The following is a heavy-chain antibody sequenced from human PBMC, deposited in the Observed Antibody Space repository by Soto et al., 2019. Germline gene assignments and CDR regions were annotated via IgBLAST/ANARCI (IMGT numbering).Heavy chain of an antibody. CDR3: ARDDSGPLKGVRGTSSGGMDV. Sequence: GASVKVSCKASGYTFTGYYMHWVRQAPGQGLEWMGWINPNSGGTNYAQKFQGWVTMTRDTSISTAYMELSRLRSDDTAVYYCARDDSGPLKGVRGTSSGGMDVWGQGTTVTVSS. CDR1: GYTFTGYY. V-gene: IGHV1-2*04. CDR2: INPNSGGT. D-gene: IGHD3-10*01. J-gene: IGHJ6*02.